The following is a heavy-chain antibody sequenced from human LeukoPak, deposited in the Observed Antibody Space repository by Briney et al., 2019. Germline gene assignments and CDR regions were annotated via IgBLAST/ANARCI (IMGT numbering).Heavy chain of an antibody. CDR1: GYTFTSYA. V-gene: IGHV1-3*01. J-gene: IGHJ3*02. D-gene: IGHD5-18*01. CDR3: ARVRGYSYAHGAFDI. CDR2: INAGNGNT. Sequence: ASVKVSCKASGYTFTSYAMHWVRQAPGQRLEWMGWINAGNGNTKYSQEFQGRVTITRDTSASTAYMELSSLRSEDTAVYYCARVRGYSYAHGAFDIWGQGTMVTVSS.